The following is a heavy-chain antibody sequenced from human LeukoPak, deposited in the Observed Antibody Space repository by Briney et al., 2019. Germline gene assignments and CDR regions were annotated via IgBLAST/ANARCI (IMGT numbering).Heavy chain of an antibody. CDR3: ARDYGSGSYSGSYYYMDV. D-gene: IGHD3-10*01. Sequence: PGGSLRLSCAASGFTFSSYGMHWVRQAPGKGLDWVAVTSYDGSNRYYADSVKGRFTISRDNSKNTLYLQMNSLRVEDTAVYYCARDYGSGSYSGSYYYMDVWGKGTTVTVSS. CDR1: GFTFSSYG. J-gene: IGHJ6*03. CDR2: TSYDGSNR. V-gene: IGHV3-30*19.